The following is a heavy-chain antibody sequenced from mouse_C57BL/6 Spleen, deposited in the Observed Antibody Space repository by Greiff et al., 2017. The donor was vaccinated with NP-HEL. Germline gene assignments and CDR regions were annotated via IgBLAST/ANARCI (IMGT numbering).Heavy chain of an antibody. D-gene: IGHD2-4*01. CDR1: GYSITSGYY. V-gene: IGHV3-6*01. Sequence: DVQLQESGPGLVKPSQSLSLTCSVTGYSITSGYYWNWIRQFPGNKLEWMGYIRYDGSNNYNPSLKNRISITRDTSKNQFFLKLNSVTTEDTATYCCAIYYDLFAYWGQGTLVTVSA. CDR2: IRYDGSN. CDR3: AIYYDLFAY. J-gene: IGHJ3*01.